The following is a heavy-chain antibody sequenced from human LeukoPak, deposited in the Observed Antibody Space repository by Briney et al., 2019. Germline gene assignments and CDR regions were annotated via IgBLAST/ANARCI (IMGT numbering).Heavy chain of an antibody. CDR3: VRDLAGYCSSTSCYSSYYYYYMAV. D-gene: IGHD2-2*01. V-gene: IGHV4-4*07. CDR1: GGSISSYY. J-gene: IGHJ6*03. CDR2: IYTSGST. Sequence: PSETLSLTCTVSGGSISSYYWCWIRQPAGKGLEWMGRIYTSGSTNYNPSLKSRVTMSVDTSKNQFSLKLSSVTAADTAVYYCVRDLAGYCSSTSCYSSYYYYYMAVWGKRTTVTVSS.